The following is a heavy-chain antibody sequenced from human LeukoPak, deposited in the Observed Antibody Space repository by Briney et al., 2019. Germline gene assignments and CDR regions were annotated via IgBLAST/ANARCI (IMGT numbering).Heavy chain of an antibody. CDR1: GGSVSSNSAA. CDR2: TYYRSKWYN. D-gene: IGHD5-18*01. Sequence: SQTLSLTCAISGGSVSSNSAAWNWIRQSPSRDLEWLGMTYYRSKWYNDYAVSVKSRITINPDTSKNQFSLQLNSVTPEDTAVYYCARVPSYSYPPRGYMDVWGKGTTVTVSS. CDR3: ARVPSYSYPPRGYMDV. V-gene: IGHV6-1*01. J-gene: IGHJ6*03.